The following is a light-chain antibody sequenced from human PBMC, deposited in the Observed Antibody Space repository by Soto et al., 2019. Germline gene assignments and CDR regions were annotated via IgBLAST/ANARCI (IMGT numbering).Light chain of an antibody. Sequence: QSALTQPASVSGSPGQSITISCTGTSSDVGGYNYVSWYKQYPGKAPKLMIYEVSNRPSGVSNRFSGYKSVNTASLTISGLQAEEEADYYCISYTRSSTLVFGGGTQRTVL. V-gene: IGLV2-14*01. CDR1: SSDVGGYNY. CDR3: ISYTRSSTLV. J-gene: IGLJ3*02. CDR2: EVS.